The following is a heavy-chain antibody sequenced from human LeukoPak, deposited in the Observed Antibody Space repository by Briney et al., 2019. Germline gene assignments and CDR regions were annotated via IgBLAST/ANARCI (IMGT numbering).Heavy chain of an antibody. CDR1: GGSISSYY. V-gene: IGHV4-59*01. CDR3: ARDRVVTMVRGPPYYYGMDV. D-gene: IGHD3-10*01. J-gene: IGHJ6*02. CDR2: IYYSGGT. Sequence: SETLSLTCTVSGGSISSYYWSWIRQPPGKGLEWIGYIYYSGGTNYNPSLKSRVTISVDTSKNQFSLKLSSVTAADTAVYYCARDRVVTMVRGPPYYYGMDVWGQGTTVTVSS.